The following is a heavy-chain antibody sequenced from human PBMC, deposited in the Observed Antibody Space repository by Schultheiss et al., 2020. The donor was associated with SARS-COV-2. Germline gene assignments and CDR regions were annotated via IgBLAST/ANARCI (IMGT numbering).Heavy chain of an antibody. Sequence: SETLSLTCTVSGGSISSSSYYWGWIRQPPGKGLEWIGSIYYSGSTNYNPSLKSRVTISVDTSKNQFSLKLSSVTAADTAVYYCARGGSGYSSSSLLDWGQGTLVTVSS. CDR2: IYYSGST. V-gene: IGHV4-39*07. J-gene: IGHJ4*02. CDR1: GGSISSSSYY. D-gene: IGHD6-6*01. CDR3: ARGGSGYSSSSLLD.